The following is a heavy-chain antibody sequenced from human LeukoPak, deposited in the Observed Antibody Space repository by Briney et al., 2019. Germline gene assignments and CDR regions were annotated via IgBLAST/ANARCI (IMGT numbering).Heavy chain of an antibody. V-gene: IGHV3-30-3*01. Sequence: QAGTSLRLPCAASGFTFSSYAMHWVRQAPGKGLEWVAVISYDGSNKYYADSVKGRFTTSRDNSKNTLYLQMNSLRAEDTAVYYCARVGYYASGPFSYFDYWGQGTLVTVTS. J-gene: IGHJ4*02. CDR1: GFTFSSYA. CDR2: ISYDGSNK. CDR3: ARVGYYASGPFSYFDY. D-gene: IGHD3-10*01.